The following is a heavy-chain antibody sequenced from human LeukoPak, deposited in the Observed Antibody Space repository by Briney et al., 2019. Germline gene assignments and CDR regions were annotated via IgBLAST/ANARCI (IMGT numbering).Heavy chain of an antibody. J-gene: IGHJ5*02. CDR2: NCYSGST. CDR1: SCSVSSGSCF. CDR3: ARKNRFLKWSPFDP. D-gene: IGHD3-3*01. Sequence: SETLSLTCTGSSCSVSSGSCFWRWIRQPPGKVVGRIGYNCYSGSTNYNPSLKSRVTIIVDTSKNKFSLKLSSETAADTAVYYCARKNRFLKWSPFDPWGQGTLVTVSS. V-gene: IGHV4-61*01.